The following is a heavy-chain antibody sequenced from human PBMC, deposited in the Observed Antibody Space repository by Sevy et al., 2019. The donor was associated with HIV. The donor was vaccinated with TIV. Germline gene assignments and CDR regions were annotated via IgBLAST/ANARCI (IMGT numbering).Heavy chain of an antibody. V-gene: IGHV4-38-2*02. CDR3: AREKQSLDWFGP. J-gene: IGHJ5*02. D-gene: IGHD4-4*01. CDR1: GYSISSGYY. Sequence: SETLSLTCAVSGYSISSGYYWGWIRQPPGKGLEWIGSIYHSGSTYYNPSLKSRVTISVDTSKNQFSLKLSSVTAADTAVYYCAREKQSLDWFGPWGQGTLVTVSS. CDR2: IYHSGST.